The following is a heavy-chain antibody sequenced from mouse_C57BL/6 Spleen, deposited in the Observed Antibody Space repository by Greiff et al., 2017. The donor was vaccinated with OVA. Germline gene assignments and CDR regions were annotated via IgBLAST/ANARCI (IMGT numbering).Heavy chain of an antibody. CDR3: AREGEDYDDAMDY. CDR1: GYTFTSYW. J-gene: IGHJ4*01. Sequence: QVQLKQPGTELVKPGASVKLSCKASGYTFTSYWMHWVKQRPGQGLEWIGNINPSNGGTNYNEKFKSKATLTVDKSSSTAYMQLSSLTSEDSAVYDGAREGEDYDDAMDYWGQGTSVTVSS. V-gene: IGHV1-53*01. CDR2: INPSNGGT. D-gene: IGHD2-4*01.